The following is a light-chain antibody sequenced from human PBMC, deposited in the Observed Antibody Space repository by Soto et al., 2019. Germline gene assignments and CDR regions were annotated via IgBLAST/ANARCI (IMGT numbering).Light chain of an antibody. CDR2: KAS. CDR1: QSINSW. CDR3: QHYDTYPWT. V-gene: IGKV1-5*03. J-gene: IGKJ1*01. Sequence: DIQITPSPSTLSASVGYRVTTTCRTRQSINSWVAWYQQKPGKGPKLLIYKASHLESGVPSRFSGSGSGTEFTLTISSLQPGDFATYYCQHYDTYPWTFGHGTKVDIK.